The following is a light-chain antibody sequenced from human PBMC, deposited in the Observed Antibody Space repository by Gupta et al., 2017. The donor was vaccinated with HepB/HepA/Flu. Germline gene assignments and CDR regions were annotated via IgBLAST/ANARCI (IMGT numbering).Light chain of an antibody. V-gene: IGKV1-27*01. Sequence: DIQMTQSPSSLSESVGDRVTITCRASQAISNHLAWYQQKPGKVPRLLIYDASTLQSGVPSRFSGSGSGTDFTLTISSLQPEDVATYYCQKYNSAPLTCGGGTKVEIK. CDR2: DAS. CDR3: QKYNSAPLT. J-gene: IGKJ4*01. CDR1: QAISNH.